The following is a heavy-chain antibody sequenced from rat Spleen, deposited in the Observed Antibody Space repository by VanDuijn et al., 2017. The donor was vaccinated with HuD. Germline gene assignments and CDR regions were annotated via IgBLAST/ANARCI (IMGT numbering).Heavy chain of an antibody. D-gene: IGHD5-1*01. Sequence: EVKLVESGGGLVQPGRSLRLSCAASGFTFDDYGMAWVRQAPKNGLEWVASITWGGSKTYYLDNVKGRFIISRDNAKNALYLQMNSLRSDDTATYYCARHGPGTWYFDFWGPGTMVTVSS. CDR3: ARHGPGTWYFDF. CDR2: ITWGGSKT. J-gene: IGHJ1*01. V-gene: IGHV5-7*01. CDR1: GFTFDDYG.